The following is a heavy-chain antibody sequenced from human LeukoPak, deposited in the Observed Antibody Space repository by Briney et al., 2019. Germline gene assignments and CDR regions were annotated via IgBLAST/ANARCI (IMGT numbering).Heavy chain of an antibody. CDR1: GFTFSNYW. V-gene: IGHV3-74*01. CDR3: ARGADNYGYIFDY. Sequence: GGSLRLSCAASGFTFSNYWMHWVRQDPGKGLVWVSFINPDGSTTNYADSVKGRFTISRDNARNSLFLQMNSLRAEDTAVYYCARGADNYGYIFDYWGQGTLVTVSS. D-gene: IGHD5-18*01. CDR2: INPDGSTT. J-gene: IGHJ4*02.